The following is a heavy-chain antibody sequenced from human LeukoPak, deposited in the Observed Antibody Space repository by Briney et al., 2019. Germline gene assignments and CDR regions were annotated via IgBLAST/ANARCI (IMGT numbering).Heavy chain of an antibody. D-gene: IGHD6-19*01. V-gene: IGHV4-39*01. Sequence: PSETLSLTCTVSGGSISSSSYYWGWIRQPPGKGLEWIGSIYYSGSTYYNPSLKGRVTISVDTSKNQFSLKLSSVTAADTAVYYCARQDPDSSGWYLAGPLSNWFDPWGQGTLVTVSS. J-gene: IGHJ5*02. CDR3: ARQDPDSSGWYLAGPLSNWFDP. CDR1: GGSISSSSYY. CDR2: IYYSGST.